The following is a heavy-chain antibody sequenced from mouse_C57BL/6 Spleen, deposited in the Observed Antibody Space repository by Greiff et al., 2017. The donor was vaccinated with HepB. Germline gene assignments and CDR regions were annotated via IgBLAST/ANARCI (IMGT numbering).Heavy chain of an antibody. Sequence: EVKLVESGPELVKPGDSVKISCKASGYSFTGYFMNWVMQSHGKSLEWIGRINPYNGDTFYNQKFKGKATLTVDKSSSTAHMELRSLTSEDSAVYYCARGSYDGYYVPFAYWGQGTLVTVSA. CDR2: INPYNGDT. V-gene: IGHV1-20*01. J-gene: IGHJ3*01. CDR3: ARGSYDGYYVPFAY. CDR1: GYSFTGYF. D-gene: IGHD2-3*01.